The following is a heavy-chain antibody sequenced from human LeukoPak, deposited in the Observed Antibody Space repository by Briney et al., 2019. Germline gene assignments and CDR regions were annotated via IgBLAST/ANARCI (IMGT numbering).Heavy chain of an antibody. D-gene: IGHD4-17*01. CDR2: IKQDGSEK. Sequence: RPGGSLRLSCAASGFTFSSYWMSWVRQAPGKGLEWVANIKQDGSEKYYVDSVKGRFTISRDNAKNTLYLQMNSLRAEDTAVYYCASLYGDYVDAFDIWGQGTMVTVSS. CDR1: GFTFSSYW. J-gene: IGHJ3*02. CDR3: ASLYGDYVDAFDI. V-gene: IGHV3-7*03.